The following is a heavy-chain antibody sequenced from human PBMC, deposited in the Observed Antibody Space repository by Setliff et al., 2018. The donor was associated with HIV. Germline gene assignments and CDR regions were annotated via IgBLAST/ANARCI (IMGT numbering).Heavy chain of an antibody. V-gene: IGHV4-39*07. J-gene: IGHJ5*02. D-gene: IGHD3-22*01. Sequence: SETLSLTCSVSGGSISGSSYYWGWIRRPPGKGLEWIGSVYHSGSTYYNPSLKSRVTISVDKSKNQFSVKLRSVTAADTAVYYCARDMTNYYDRSGSFGWFAPWGQGTPVTVSS. CDR2: VYHSGST. CDR3: ARDMTNYYDRSGSFGWFAP. CDR1: GGSISGSSYY.